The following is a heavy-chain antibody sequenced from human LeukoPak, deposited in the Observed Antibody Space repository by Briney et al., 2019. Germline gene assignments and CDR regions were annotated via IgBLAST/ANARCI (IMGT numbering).Heavy chain of an antibody. CDR1: GFTFSSYA. CDR2: ISGSGGST. CDR3: AKVRHLMVAAAGTNWFDH. V-gene: IGHV3-23*01. D-gene: IGHD6-13*01. J-gene: IGHJ5*02. Sequence: PGGSLRLSCAASGFTFSSYAMSWVRQAPGKGLEWVSAISGSGGSTYYADSVKGRFTISRDNSKNTLYLQMNSLRAEDTAVYYCAKVRHLMVAAAGTNWFDHWGQGTLVTVSS.